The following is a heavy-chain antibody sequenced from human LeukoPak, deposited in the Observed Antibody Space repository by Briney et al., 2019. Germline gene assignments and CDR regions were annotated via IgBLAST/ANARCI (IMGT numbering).Heavy chain of an antibody. J-gene: IGHJ4*02. CDR1: GGTFTSYA. V-gene: IGHV1-69*13. CDR2: IIPIFGTA. CDR3: AREGSSGYDIYFDY. Sequence: SVKVSCKASGGTFTSYAISWVRQAPGQGLEWMGGIIPIFGTANYAQKFQGRVTITADESTSTAYMELSSLRSEDTAVYYCAREGSSGYDIYFDYWGQGTLGTVSS. D-gene: IGHD5-12*01.